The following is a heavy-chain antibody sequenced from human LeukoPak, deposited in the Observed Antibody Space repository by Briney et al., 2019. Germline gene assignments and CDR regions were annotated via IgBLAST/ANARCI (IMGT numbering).Heavy chain of an antibody. Sequence: PGGSLRLSCAASGFTFSSYGMHWVRQAPGKGLEWVAVISYDGSNKYYADSVKGRFTISGDNSKNTLYLQMNSLRAEDTAVYYCAKEDYGDYDGRDYYYYGMDVWGKGTTVTVSS. V-gene: IGHV3-30*18. J-gene: IGHJ6*04. CDR3: AKEDYGDYDGRDYYYYGMDV. CDR2: ISYDGSNK. D-gene: IGHD4-17*01. CDR1: GFTFSSYG.